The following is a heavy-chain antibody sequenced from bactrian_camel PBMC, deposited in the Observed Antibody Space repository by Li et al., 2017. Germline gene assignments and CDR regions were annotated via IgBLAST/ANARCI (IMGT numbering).Heavy chain of an antibody. CDR3: ASSGGSAFVAGGAVCNYNF. J-gene: IGHJ4*01. D-gene: IGHD2*01. V-gene: IGHV3S53*01. Sequence: HVQLVESGGGSVQAGGSLRLSCRFATGYSAVTLCMGWFRPAPGKQREGIAAINRRGTTNYADSVLGRFTISHDTAKNTLYLQMDSLAPEDTAMYYCASSGGSAFVAGGAVCNYNFWGQGTQVTVS. CDR2: INRRGTT. CDR1: GYSAVTLC.